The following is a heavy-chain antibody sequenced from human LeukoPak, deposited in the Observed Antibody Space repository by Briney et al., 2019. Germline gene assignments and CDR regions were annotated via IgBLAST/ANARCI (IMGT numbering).Heavy chain of an antibody. Sequence: PGGSLRLSCRVSGFTFSNYAVSWVRQAPGKGGEWVSAISGSGTGTYYADSVKGRFSISRDNSKNTLYLQMNSLRVEDTAVYYCAKDRPSSHGSGSYGDYWGRGTLVTVSS. CDR3: AKDRPSSHGSGSYGDY. D-gene: IGHD3-10*01. J-gene: IGHJ4*02. V-gene: IGHV3-23*01. CDR1: GFTFSNYA. CDR2: ISGSGTGT.